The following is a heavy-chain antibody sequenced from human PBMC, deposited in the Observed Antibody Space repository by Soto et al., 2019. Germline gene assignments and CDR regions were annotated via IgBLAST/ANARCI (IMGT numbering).Heavy chain of an antibody. D-gene: IGHD6-19*01. Sequence: SVKVSCKASGGTFSSYAISWVRQAPGQGLEWMGGIIANYGTANYAQKLQGRVTMTTDTSTSTAYMELRSLRSDDTAVYYCAVSSGWYGSNAFDIWGQGTMVTVSS. CDR1: GGTFSSYA. J-gene: IGHJ3*02. V-gene: IGHV1-69*05. CDR2: IIANYGTA. CDR3: AVSSGWYGSNAFDI.